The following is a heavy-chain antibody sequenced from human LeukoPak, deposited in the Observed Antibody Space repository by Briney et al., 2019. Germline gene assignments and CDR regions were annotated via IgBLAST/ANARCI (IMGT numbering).Heavy chain of an antibody. D-gene: IGHD6-13*01. CDR2: INHSGGT. J-gene: IGHJ4*02. V-gene: IGHV4-34*01. CDR1: GGSFSAHY. Sequence: PSETLSLTCAVYGGSFSAHYWSWIRQPPGKELEWIAEINHSGGTNYNPSLKSRVTISVDTSNNQFSLKLNSVTAADTAVYYCASSREYSSSWYHYFDYWGQGTLVTVSS. CDR3: ASSREYSSSWYHYFDY.